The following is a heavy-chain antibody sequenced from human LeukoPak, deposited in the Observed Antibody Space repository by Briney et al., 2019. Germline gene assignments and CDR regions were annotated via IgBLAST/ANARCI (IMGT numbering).Heavy chain of an antibody. J-gene: IGHJ4*02. D-gene: IGHD3-9*01. CDR2: ISAYNGNT. Sequence: ASVKVSCKASGYTFTSYGISWVRQAPGQGLEWMGWISAYNGNTNYAQKLQGRVTMTTDTSTSTAYMELRSLRSDDTAVYYCATSYYDILTGITHSDYWGQGTLVTVSS. CDR3: ATSYYDILTGITHSDY. V-gene: IGHV1-18*01. CDR1: GYTFTSYG.